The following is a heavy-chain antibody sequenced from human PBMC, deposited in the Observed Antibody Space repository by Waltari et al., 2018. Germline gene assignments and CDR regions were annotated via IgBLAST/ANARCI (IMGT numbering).Heavy chain of an antibody. CDR2: IIPILGIA. Sequence: QVQLVQSGAEVKKPGSSVKVSCKASGGTFSSYAISWVRQAPGQGLERMGGIIPILGIANYAQKFQGRVTITADESTSTAYMELSSLRSEDTAVYYCARGERQPYYFDYWGQGTLVTVSS. V-gene: IGHV1-69*04. CDR1: GGTFSSYA. J-gene: IGHJ4*02. D-gene: IGHD1-26*01. CDR3: ARGERQPYYFDY.